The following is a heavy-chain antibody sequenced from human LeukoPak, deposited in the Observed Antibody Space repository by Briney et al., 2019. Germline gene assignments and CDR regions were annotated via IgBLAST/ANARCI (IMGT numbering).Heavy chain of an antibody. CDR2: ISGSGGST. CDR3: ARGGRIVGATIDY. Sequence: GGSLRLSCAASGFTFSSYAMSWVRQAPGKGLEWVSAISGSGGSTYYADSVKGRFTISRDNAKNSLYLQMNSLRAEDTALYYCARGGRIVGATIDYWGQGTLVTVSS. V-gene: IGHV3-23*01. CDR1: GFTFSSYA. D-gene: IGHD1-26*01. J-gene: IGHJ4*02.